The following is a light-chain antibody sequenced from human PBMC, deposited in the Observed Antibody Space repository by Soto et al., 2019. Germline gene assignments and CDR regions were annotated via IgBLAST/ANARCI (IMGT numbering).Light chain of an antibody. CDR1: SSDVGFYNP. CDR3: CSLRDDNLYV. Sequence: QSALTQPASVSGSPGQTITISCTGTSSDVGFYNPVSWFQQHPGKAPKLIIYEVTHRPAGISDRFSASKSGNTASLTISGLQAEDEADYYCCSLRDDNLYVFGTGTQVTVL. V-gene: IGLV2-23*02. CDR2: EVT. J-gene: IGLJ1*01.